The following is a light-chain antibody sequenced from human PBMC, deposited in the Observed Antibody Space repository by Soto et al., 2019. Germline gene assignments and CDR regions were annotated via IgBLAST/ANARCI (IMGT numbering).Light chain of an antibody. CDR2: GSS. CDR3: QQYCRSPLLYT. V-gene: IGKV3-20*01. Sequence: EIVLTQSPGTLSLSPGERATLFCRTSQSVNSNFLAWYQQKPGQAPRLLVYGSSTRAAGVPDRFTGSGSGTDFTLTISRLEPEEFAVDFCQQYCRSPLLYTFGQGTKL. J-gene: IGKJ2*01. CDR1: QSVNSNF.